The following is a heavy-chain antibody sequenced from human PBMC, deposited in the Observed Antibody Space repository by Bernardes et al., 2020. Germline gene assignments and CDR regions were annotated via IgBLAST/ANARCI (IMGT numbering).Heavy chain of an antibody. CDR1: GGSFSGYY. CDR2: INPDEST. J-gene: IGHJ4*02. CDR3: ARRPVAGSVDY. V-gene: IGHV4-34*01. Sequence: SETLSLTCAVYGGSFSGYYWSWIRQPPGKGLEWIGEINPDESTTYNPSLKSRVTISADTSKNQFSLKVTSVTAADTAIYYCARRPVAGSVDYWGQGTLVSVSS. D-gene: IGHD6-19*01.